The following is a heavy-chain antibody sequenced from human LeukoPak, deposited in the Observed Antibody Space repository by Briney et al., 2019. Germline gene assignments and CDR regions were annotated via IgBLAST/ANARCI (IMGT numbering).Heavy chain of an antibody. CDR3: AKDRGYDILTGYYLDSIDAFDI. Sequence: PGGSLRLSCAASGFTFSSYAMSWVRQAPGKGLEWVSAISGSGGSTYYADSVKGRFTISRDNSKNTLYLQMNSLRAEDTAVYYCAKDRGYDILTGYYLDSIDAFDIWGQGTMVTVSS. D-gene: IGHD3-9*01. V-gene: IGHV3-23*01. J-gene: IGHJ3*02. CDR2: ISGSGGST. CDR1: GFTFSSYA.